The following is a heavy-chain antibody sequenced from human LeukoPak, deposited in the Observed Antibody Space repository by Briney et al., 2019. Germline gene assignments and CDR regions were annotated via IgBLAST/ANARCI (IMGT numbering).Heavy chain of an antibody. CDR3: ARALSGVRYYYFDY. Sequence: ASVKVSCKASGYTFTSYGISWVRQAPGQGLEWMGWISAYNGNTNYAQKLQGRVTMTTDTSTSTAYMELRSLTSDDTAVYYRARALSGVRYYYFDYWGQGTLVTVSS. CDR2: ISAYNGNT. V-gene: IGHV1-18*01. CDR1: GYTFTSYG. D-gene: IGHD3-16*02. J-gene: IGHJ4*02.